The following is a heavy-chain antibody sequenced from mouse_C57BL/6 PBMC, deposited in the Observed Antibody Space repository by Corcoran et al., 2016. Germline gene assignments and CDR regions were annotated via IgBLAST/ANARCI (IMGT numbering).Heavy chain of an antibody. CDR2: IWWDDDK. J-gene: IGHJ3*01. CDR3: ARIVGGIYDGYYWFAY. CDR1: GFSLSTFGMG. V-gene: IGHV8-8*01. D-gene: IGHD2-3*01. Sequence: QVTLKESGPGILQPSQTLSLTCSFSGFSLSTFGMGVGWIRQPSGKGLEWLAHIWWDDDKYYNPALKSRLTISKDTSKNQVFLKIANVDTADTATYYCARIVGGIYDGYYWFAYWGQGTLVTVSA.